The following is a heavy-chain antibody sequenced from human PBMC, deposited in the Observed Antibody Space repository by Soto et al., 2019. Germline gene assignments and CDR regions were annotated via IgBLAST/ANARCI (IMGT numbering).Heavy chain of an antibody. V-gene: IGHV3-21*01. Sequence: PGGSLRLSCAASGFTFSRYSMNWVRQAPGKGLEWVSSISSSTTYMYYADSVKGRFTISRDNAKNSLYLQMNSLRAEDTAVYYCAKDSRYGYNWYYFDYWGQGTLVTVSS. J-gene: IGHJ4*02. CDR2: ISSSTTYM. CDR1: GFTFSRYS. CDR3: AKDSRYGYNWYYFDY. D-gene: IGHD5-12*01.